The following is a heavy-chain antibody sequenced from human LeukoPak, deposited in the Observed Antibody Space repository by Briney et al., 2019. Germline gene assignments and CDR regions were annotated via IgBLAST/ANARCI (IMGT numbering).Heavy chain of an antibody. CDR1: GFTFDDYA. CDR2: ISWNSGSI. V-gene: IGHV3-9*01. J-gene: IGHJ4*02. CDR3: ARPPSGRGDY. D-gene: IGHD1-26*01. Sequence: PGRSLRLSCAASGFTFDDYAMHWVRQAPGKGLEWVSGISWNSGSIGYADSVKGRFTISRDNAKNSLYLQMNSLRAEDTALYYCARPPSGRGDYWGQGTLVTVSS.